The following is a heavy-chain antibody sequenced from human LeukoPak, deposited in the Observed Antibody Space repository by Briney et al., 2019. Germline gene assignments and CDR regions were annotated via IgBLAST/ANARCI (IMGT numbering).Heavy chain of an antibody. CDR3: ARERKMDSTTWSGAYFDY. Sequence: GRSLRLSCAASGFTFSTYTMHWVRQAPGKGLEWVAVISYDGSNKYYAASVRGRFTISRDNSKNTLYLQMNSLRAEDTAVYFCARERKMDSTTWSGAYFDYWGQGTLVTVSS. D-gene: IGHD6-13*01. CDR2: ISYDGSNK. CDR1: GFTFSTYT. V-gene: IGHV3-30-3*01. J-gene: IGHJ4*02.